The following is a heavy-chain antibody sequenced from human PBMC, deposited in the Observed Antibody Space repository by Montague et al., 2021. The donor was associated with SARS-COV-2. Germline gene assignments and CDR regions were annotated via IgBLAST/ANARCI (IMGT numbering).Heavy chain of an antibody. J-gene: IGHJ4*02. CDR3: ARVTAGIVAYDY. V-gene: IGHV2-70*01. CDR2: IDWDDDK. CDR1: GFSLSTSGMC. Sequence: PALVKPTQTLTLTCTFSGFSLSTSGMCVSWIRQPPGKALEWLALIDWDDDKYYSTSLKTRLTISKDTSKNQVVLTVTNMDPVDTATYYRARVTAGIVAYDYWGQGTLVTVSS. D-gene: IGHD5-12*01.